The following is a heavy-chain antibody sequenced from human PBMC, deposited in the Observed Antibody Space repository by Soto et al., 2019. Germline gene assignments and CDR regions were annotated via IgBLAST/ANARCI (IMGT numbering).Heavy chain of an antibody. J-gene: IGHJ4*02. D-gene: IGHD3-9*01. Sequence: PGGSLRLSCAASGFTFSNAWMSWVRQAPGKGLEWVGRIKSKTDGGTTDYAAPVKGRFTISRDDSKNTLYLQMNSLKTEDTAVYYCTTDQGYFDWLADYWGQGTLVTASS. CDR3: TTDQGYFDWLADY. CDR2: IKSKTDGGTT. V-gene: IGHV3-15*01. CDR1: GFTFSNAW.